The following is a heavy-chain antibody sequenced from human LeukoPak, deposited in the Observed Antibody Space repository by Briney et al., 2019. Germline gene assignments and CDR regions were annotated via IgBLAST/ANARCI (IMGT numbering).Heavy chain of an antibody. D-gene: IGHD3-22*01. CDR2: ISSSGIYT. Sequence: GGSLRLSFAASGSMFRNYSMNWVRKAQGRGLGGVSSISSSGIYTYYGDSVKGRFTISGDNAKNSLYLQMNSLRVEDMAVYYCARDQRYDSGPYSYNWFDPWGQGTLVIVSS. J-gene: IGHJ5*02. CDR3: ARDQRYDSGPYSYNWFDP. V-gene: IGHV3-21*06. CDR1: GSMFRNYS.